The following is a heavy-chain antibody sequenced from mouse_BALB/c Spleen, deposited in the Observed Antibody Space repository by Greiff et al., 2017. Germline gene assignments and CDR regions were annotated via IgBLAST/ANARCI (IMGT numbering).Heavy chain of an antibody. CDR1: GYTFSSYW. D-gene: IGHD1-1*01. CDR2: ILPGSGST. J-gene: IGHJ2*01. CDR3: ARLGGDYYGSSYGGYFDY. V-gene: IGHV1-9*01. Sequence: QVQLKESGAELMKPGASVKISCKATGYTFSSYWIEWVKQRPGHGLEWIGEILPGSGSTNYNEKFKGKATFTADTSSNTAYMQLSSLTSEDSAVYYCARLGGDYYGSSYGGYFDYWGQGTTLTVSS.